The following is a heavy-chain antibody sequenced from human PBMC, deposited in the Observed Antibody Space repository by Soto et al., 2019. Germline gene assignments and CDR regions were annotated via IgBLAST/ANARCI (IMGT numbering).Heavy chain of an antibody. CDR2: IIGIGGIT. D-gene: IGHD3-3*01. Sequence: GGSLRLSCAASGFTFSSYAMSWVRQAPGKGLEWVSAIIGIGGITYYADSVKGLFTISRDISKNTLYLQMNSLRAEDTAVYYCAKDWSKYYYYGMDVWGQGTTVTVSS. J-gene: IGHJ6*02. CDR1: GFTFSSYA. CDR3: AKDWSKYYYYGMDV. V-gene: IGHV3-23*01.